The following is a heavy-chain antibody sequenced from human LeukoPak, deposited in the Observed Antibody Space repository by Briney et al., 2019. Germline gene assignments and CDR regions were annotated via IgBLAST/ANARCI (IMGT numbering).Heavy chain of an antibody. CDR3: AIQPTPAYYDFWSGYPKEAPLHY. Sequence: PGRSLRLSCAASGFTFSSYAMHWVRQAPGKGLEWVAVISYDGSNKYYADSVKGRFTISRDNSKNTLYLQMNSLRAEDTAVYYCAIQPTPAYYDFWSGYPKEAPLHYWGQGTLVTVSS. J-gene: IGHJ4*02. CDR2: ISYDGSNK. V-gene: IGHV3-30-3*01. D-gene: IGHD3-3*01. CDR1: GFTFSSYA.